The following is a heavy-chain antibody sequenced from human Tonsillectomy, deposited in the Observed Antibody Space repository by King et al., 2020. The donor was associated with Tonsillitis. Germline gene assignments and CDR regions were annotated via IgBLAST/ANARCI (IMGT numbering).Heavy chain of an antibody. CDR2: IRYDGSNK. CDR1: GFTFSSYG. D-gene: IGHD3-10*01. CDR3: ANLAESWDFGELLGDYYYYYGMDV. J-gene: IGHJ6*02. V-gene: IGHV3-30*02. Sequence: VQLVESGGGVVQPGGSLRLSCAASGFTFSSYGMHWVRQAPGKGLEGVAFIRYDGSNKYYADSVKGRFTISRHNSKNTLYLPRNSLRAEDTAVYYCANLAESWDFGELLGDYYYYYGMDVWGQGTTVTVSS.